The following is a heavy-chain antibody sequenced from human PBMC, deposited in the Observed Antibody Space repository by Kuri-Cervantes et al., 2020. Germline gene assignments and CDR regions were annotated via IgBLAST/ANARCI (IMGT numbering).Heavy chain of an antibody. Sequence: GGSLRLSCAASGFTFSSYGMHWVRQAPGKGLEWVAVISYDGSNKYYADSVKGRFTISRDNSKNTLYLQMNSLRAEDTAVYYCARVPLLTYYYDSSGRRGGPIEDYWGQGTLVTVSS. D-gene: IGHD3-22*01. J-gene: IGHJ4*02. CDR1: GFTFSSYG. V-gene: IGHV3-30*03. CDR3: ARVPLLTYYYDSSGRRGGPIEDY. CDR2: ISYDGSNK.